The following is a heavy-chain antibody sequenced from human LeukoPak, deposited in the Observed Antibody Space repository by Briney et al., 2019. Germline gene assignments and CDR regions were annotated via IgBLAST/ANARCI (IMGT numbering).Heavy chain of an antibody. J-gene: IGHJ4*02. D-gene: IGHD3-3*02. CDR1: GSSLSTRGLR. Sequence: SGPTLVNPTQTLTLTCSFSGSSLSTRGLRVSWIRQPPGKALEGLPRTDWDDDQFYSTSLKTRLTTSKDTSKNQVVLTMTNMDPVDTATYYCARTWRIRPFDYWGQGTLVTVSS. CDR3: ARTWRIRPFDY. V-gene: IGHV2-70*04. CDR2: TDWDDDQ.